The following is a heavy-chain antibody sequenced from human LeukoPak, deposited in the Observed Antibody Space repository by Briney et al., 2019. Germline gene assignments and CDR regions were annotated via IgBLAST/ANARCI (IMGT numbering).Heavy chain of an antibody. V-gene: IGHV1-69*05. Sequence: ASVKVSCKASGGTFSSYAISWVRQAPGQGLEWMGRIIPIFGTANYAQKFQGRVTITTDESTSTAYMELSSLRSEDTAVYYRARVERGYSYGLDAFDIWGQGTMVTVSS. J-gene: IGHJ3*02. CDR1: GGTFSSYA. D-gene: IGHD5-18*01. CDR2: IIPIFGTA. CDR3: ARVERGYSYGLDAFDI.